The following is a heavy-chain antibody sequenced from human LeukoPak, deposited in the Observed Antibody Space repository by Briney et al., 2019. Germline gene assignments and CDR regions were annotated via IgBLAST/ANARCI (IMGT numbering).Heavy chain of an antibody. Sequence: PSETLSLTCTVSGGSISSYYWSWIRQPPGKGLEWSGYIYYSGSTNYNPSLKSRVTISVYTSKNQFSLKLSSVTAADTAVYYCARTYYGDYYYYYMDVWGKGTTVTVSS. CDR1: GGSISSYY. D-gene: IGHD4-17*01. CDR2: IYYSGST. CDR3: ARTYYGDYYYYYMDV. J-gene: IGHJ6*03. V-gene: IGHV4-59*01.